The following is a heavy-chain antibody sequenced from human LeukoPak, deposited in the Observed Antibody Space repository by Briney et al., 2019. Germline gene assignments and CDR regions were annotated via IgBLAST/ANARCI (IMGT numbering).Heavy chain of an antibody. CDR3: ARGGRDSSNYYYVDC. CDR1: GFTVSSNY. V-gene: IGHV3-53*01. CDR2: IYPGGGT. Sequence: GGSLRLSCAASGFTVSSNYISWVRQAPGKGLEWVSVIYPGGGTNYADSVKGRFAISRDNPKNTLYLQMNSLRAEDTAVYYCARGGRDSSNYYYVDCWGQGTLVTVSS. D-gene: IGHD3-22*01. J-gene: IGHJ4*02.